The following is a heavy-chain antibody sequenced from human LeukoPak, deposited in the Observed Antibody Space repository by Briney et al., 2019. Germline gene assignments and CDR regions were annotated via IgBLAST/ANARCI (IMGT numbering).Heavy chain of an antibody. D-gene: IGHD4-17*01. CDR2: IYYSGCT. V-gene: IGHV4-59*08. CDR1: GGSFSGYY. J-gene: IGHJ5*02. CDR3: ARHVLLYGDYFWFDP. Sequence: SETLSLTCAVYGGSFSGYYWSWIRQPPGKGLEWIGYIYYSGCTNYNPSLKSRVTISVDTSKNQFSLKLSSVTAADTAVYYCARHVLLYGDYFWFDPWGQGTLVTVSS.